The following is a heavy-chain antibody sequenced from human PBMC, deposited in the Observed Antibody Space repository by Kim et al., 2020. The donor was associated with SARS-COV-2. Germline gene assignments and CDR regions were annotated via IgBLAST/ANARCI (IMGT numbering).Heavy chain of an antibody. D-gene: IGHD6-13*01. CDR3: AKDIAAAGIGYYYYYYGMDV. V-gene: IGHV3-9*01. Sequence: GGSLRLSCAASGFTFDDYAMHWVRQAPGKCLEWVSGISWNSGSIGYADSVKGRFTISRDNAKNSLYLQMNSLRAEDTALYYCAKDIAAAGIGYYYYYYGMDVWGQGTTVTVSS. CDR2: ISWNSGSI. CDR1: GFTFDDYA. J-gene: IGHJ6*02.